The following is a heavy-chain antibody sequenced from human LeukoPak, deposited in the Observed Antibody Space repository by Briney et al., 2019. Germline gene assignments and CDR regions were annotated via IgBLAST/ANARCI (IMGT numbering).Heavy chain of an antibody. D-gene: IGHD3-9*01. V-gene: IGHV1-8*01. CDR2: VNPSSGVT. Sequence: ASVMVSCKAFGYTFTTYDINWVRQATGQGLEWMGWVNPSSGVTRYAQKFQGRVTMTRNTSISTAYMELSSLRSEDTAVYYCAKNYDFLTGYASWGQGTLVTVSS. CDR1: GYTFTTYD. J-gene: IGHJ4*02. CDR3: AKNYDFLTGYAS.